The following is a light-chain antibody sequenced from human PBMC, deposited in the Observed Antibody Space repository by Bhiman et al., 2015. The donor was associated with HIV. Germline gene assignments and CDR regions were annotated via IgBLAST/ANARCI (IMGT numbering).Light chain of an antibody. CDR1: SSNIGSTT. V-gene: IGLV1-44*01. Sequence: QSVLTQPPSASGTPGQRVTISCSGSSSNIGSTTVNWYQQLPGTAPKLLIYSKNQRPSGVPDRFSGSKSGTSASLVISGLQSEDEADYYCAAWDDSLSGGVFGGGTKLTVL. J-gene: IGLJ3*02. CDR2: SKN. CDR3: AAWDDSLSGGV.